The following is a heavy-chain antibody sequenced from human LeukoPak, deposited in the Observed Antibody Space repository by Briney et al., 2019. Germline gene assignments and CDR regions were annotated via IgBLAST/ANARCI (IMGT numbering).Heavy chain of an antibody. V-gene: IGHV3-21*01. Sequence: GGSLRLSCAASGVTFSSYTMNWVRQAPGQGLEWVSSFSRSGPYIYYADSVKGRFTISRDNAKNSLFLQMHSLRAEDTAVYYCATLTTVTHDAFDIWGQGTMVTVSS. CDR3: ATLTTVTHDAFDI. CDR1: GVTFSSYT. D-gene: IGHD4-17*01. CDR2: FSRSGPYI. J-gene: IGHJ3*02.